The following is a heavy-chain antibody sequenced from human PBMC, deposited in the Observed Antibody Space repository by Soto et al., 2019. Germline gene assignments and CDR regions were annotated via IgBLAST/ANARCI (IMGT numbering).Heavy chain of an antibody. V-gene: IGHV3-23*01. CDR2: ISGRGGRT. Sequence: EVQLLESGGGLVQPGGSLRLSCAASGFTFSSYVMSWVRQAPGKELEWVSTISGRGGRTYYGDSGKGRFTISRDISKNMLYLQMNSLRAEDTAVYYCAKYQGYYYYIDVWGKGTTVTVSS. CDR1: GFTFSSYV. J-gene: IGHJ6*03. CDR3: AKYQGYYYYIDV.